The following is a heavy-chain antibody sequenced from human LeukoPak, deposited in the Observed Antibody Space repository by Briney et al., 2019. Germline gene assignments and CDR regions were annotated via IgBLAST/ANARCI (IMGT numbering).Heavy chain of an antibody. CDR1: GGSISSYY. V-gene: IGHV4-59*01. D-gene: IGHD4-23*01. J-gene: IGHJ4*02. Sequence: PSETLSLTCTVSGGSISSYYWSWIRQPPGKGLEWIGYIYNSGSTNLNPSLKSRVTISLDTSKNQFSLKLSSVTAADTAVYYCARAPTTVVTPYYFDYWGQGTLVTVSS. CDR2: IYNSGST. CDR3: ARAPTTVVTPYYFDY.